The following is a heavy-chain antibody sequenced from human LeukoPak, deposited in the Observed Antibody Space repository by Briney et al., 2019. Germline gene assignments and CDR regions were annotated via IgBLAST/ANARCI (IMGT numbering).Heavy chain of an antibody. V-gene: IGHV4-59*12. D-gene: IGHD6-13*01. J-gene: IGHJ4*02. CDR3: AREKPSSSWYSDFDY. Sequence: SETLSLTRTVSGGSISSYYWSWIRQPPGKGLEWIGYIYYSGSTNYNPSLKSRVTISVDTSKNQFSLKLSSVTAADTAVYYCAREKPSSSWYSDFDYWGQGTLVTVSS. CDR1: GGSISSYY. CDR2: IYYSGST.